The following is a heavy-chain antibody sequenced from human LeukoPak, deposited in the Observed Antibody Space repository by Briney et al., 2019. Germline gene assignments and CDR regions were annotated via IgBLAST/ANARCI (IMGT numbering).Heavy chain of an antibody. CDR3: ARAVAAAECLFDY. J-gene: IGHJ4*02. CDR1: GGSISSGSYY. CDR2: IYTSVST. V-gene: IGHV4-61*02. Sequence: SETLSLTCTVSGGSISSGSYYWSWIRQPAGKGLEWIGRIYTSVSTNYNPSLQSRVTISVDTSKNQFSLKLSSVTAADTAVYYCARAVAAAECLFDYWGQGTLVTVSS. D-gene: IGHD6-13*01.